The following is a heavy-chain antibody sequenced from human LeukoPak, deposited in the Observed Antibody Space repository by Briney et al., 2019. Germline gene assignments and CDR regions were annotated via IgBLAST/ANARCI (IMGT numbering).Heavy chain of an antibody. CDR1: GFTFSSYA. J-gene: IGHJ4*02. V-gene: IGHV3-23*01. CDR3: AKSTPSYYYDSSGANFDY. Sequence: PGGSLRLSCAASGFTFSSYAMSWVRQAPGKGLEWVSAISGSGGSTYYADSVKGRFTISRDNSKNTLYLQMNSLRAEDTAVYYCAKSTPSYYYDSSGANFDYWGQGTLVTVSS. CDR2: ISGSGGST. D-gene: IGHD3-22*01.